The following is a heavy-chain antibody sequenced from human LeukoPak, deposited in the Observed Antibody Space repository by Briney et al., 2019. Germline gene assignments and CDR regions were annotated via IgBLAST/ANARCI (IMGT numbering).Heavy chain of an antibody. Sequence: PSETLSLTCTVSGGSISSYYWSWIRQPPGKGLEWIGYIYCSGSTNYNPSLKSRVTISVDTSKNQFSLKLSSVTAADTAVYYCAMSYDSSGYYRYWGQGTLVTVSS. D-gene: IGHD3-22*01. J-gene: IGHJ4*02. CDR2: IYCSGST. CDR1: GGSISSYY. V-gene: IGHV4-59*01. CDR3: AMSYDSSGYYRY.